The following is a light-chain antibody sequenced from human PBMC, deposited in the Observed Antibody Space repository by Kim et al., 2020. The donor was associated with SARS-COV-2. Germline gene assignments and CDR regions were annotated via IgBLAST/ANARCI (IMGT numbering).Light chain of an antibody. V-gene: IGLV3-25*03. J-gene: IGLJ1*01. CDR2: KDS. CDR1: ALPKQY. Sequence: SPGQTARINRYGDALPKQYAYWYQQKPAQAPVLVIYKDSERPSGIPERFSGSSSGTTVTLTISGVQAEDEADYYCQSADSSGTYVFGTGTKVTVL. CDR3: QSADSSGTYV.